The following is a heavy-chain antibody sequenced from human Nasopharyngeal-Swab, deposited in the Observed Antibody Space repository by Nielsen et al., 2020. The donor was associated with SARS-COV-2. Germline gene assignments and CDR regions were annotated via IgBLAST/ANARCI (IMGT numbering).Heavy chain of an antibody. CDR3: ARGYSGYYAY. CDR1: GFTFSSYA. J-gene: IGHJ4*02. V-gene: IGHV3-30-3*01. CDR2: ISYDGSNK. D-gene: IGHD5-12*01. Sequence: GESLKISCAASGFTFSSYAMHWVRQAPGKGLEWVAVISYDGSNKYYADSVKGRFTISRDNSKNTLYLQMNSLRAEDTAAYYCARGYSGYYAYWGQGTLVTVSS.